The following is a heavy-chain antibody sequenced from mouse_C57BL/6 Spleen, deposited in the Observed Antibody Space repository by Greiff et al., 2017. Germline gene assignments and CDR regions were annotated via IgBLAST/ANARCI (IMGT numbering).Heavy chain of an antibody. Sequence: EVHLVESGADLVKPGGSLKLSCAASGFTFTNYGMSWVRQTPDQRLEWVATISTGGGCTYYPDSVKGRFTLSRDNAKNTLYLQMSSLKSEDTAMYDCARQSPYFDYWGQGTTLTVSS. CDR2: ISTGGGCT. CDR3: ARQSPYFDY. CDR1: GFTFTNYG. V-gene: IGHV5-6*01. J-gene: IGHJ2*01.